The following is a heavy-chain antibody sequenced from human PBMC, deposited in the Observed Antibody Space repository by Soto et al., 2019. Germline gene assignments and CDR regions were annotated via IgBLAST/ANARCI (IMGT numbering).Heavy chain of an antibody. CDR2: IIPIFGTA. J-gene: IGHJ6*02. CDR1: GGTFSSYA. V-gene: IGHV1-69*01. D-gene: IGHD2-15*01. Sequence: QVQLVQSGAEVKKPGSSVKVSCKASGGTFSSYAISWVRQAPGQGLEWMGGIIPIFGTANYAQKFQGRVTITADEYRSTAYLELISLSSEDTAVYYCATHSSIGRQGPNGMYVWGQGTTVTFSS. CDR3: ATHSSIGRQGPNGMYV.